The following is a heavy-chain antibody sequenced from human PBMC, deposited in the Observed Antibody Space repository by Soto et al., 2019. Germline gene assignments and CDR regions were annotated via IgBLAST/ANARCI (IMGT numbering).Heavy chain of an antibody. Sequence: SVKVSCKASEDTFTRYVIHWVRQAPGQRLEWMGWIIPIFGTANYAQKFQGRVTITADESTSTAYMELSSLRSEDTAVYYCATRKDIVVVPAATPSYYYYGMDVWGQGTTVTVSS. CDR1: EDTFTRYV. CDR2: IIPIFGTA. D-gene: IGHD2-2*01. CDR3: ATRKDIVVVPAATPSYYYYGMDV. V-gene: IGHV1-69*13. J-gene: IGHJ6*02.